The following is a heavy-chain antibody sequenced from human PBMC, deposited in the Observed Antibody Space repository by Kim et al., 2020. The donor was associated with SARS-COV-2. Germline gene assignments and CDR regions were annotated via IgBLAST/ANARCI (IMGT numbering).Heavy chain of an antibody. Sequence: GGSLRLSCAASGFTFSSYWMSWVRQAPGKGLEWVANIKQDGSEKFYVDSVKGRFTISRDNAKNSLYLQMNSLRAEDTAVYYCAREGGFLYDFWSGPTDYWGQGTLVTVSS. V-gene: IGHV3-7*01. D-gene: IGHD3-3*01. J-gene: IGHJ4*02. CDR2: IKQDGSEK. CDR1: GFTFSSYW. CDR3: AREGGFLYDFWSGPTDY.